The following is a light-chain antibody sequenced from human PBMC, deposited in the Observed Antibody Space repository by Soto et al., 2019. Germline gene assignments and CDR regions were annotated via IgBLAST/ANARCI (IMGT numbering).Light chain of an antibody. CDR1: SSNIGAGYD. Sequence: QSVLTQPPSVSGAPGQRVTISCTGSSSNIGAGYDVPWYQQLPGTAPKLLIYGNSTRPSGVPDRFSGSKSGASASLALTWVQAEGDGNYCGQSYDRYVSLFGTGSKGTVL. J-gene: IGLJ1*01. CDR3: QSYDRYVSL. CDR2: GNS. V-gene: IGLV1-40*01.